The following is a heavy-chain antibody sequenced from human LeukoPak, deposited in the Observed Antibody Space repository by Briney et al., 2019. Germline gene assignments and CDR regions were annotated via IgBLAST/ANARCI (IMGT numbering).Heavy chain of an antibody. CDR1: GFTFSSYA. CDR2: IYSGGST. D-gene: IGHD6-19*01. Sequence: GGSLRLSCAASGFTFSSYAMHWVRQAPGKGLEWVSVIYSGGSTYYADSVKGRFTISRDNSKNTLYLQMNSLRAEDTAVYYCARDYEQWLAYWGQGTLVTVSS. J-gene: IGHJ4*02. V-gene: IGHV3-53*01. CDR3: ARDYEQWLAY.